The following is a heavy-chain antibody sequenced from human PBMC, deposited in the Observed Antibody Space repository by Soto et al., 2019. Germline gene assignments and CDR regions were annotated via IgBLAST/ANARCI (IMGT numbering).Heavy chain of an antibody. J-gene: IGHJ6*02. CDR3: AREHGSSTSLEIYYYYYYGMDV. CDR2: IIPIPGTA. D-gene: IGHD2-2*01. Sequence: QVQLVQSGAEVKKPGSSVKVSCKASGGTFGSYAISWVRQAPRQGLEWMGGIIPIPGTANYPQKFQGRVTIAADESTSTAYMELSSLRSEDTAVYYWAREHGSSTSLEIYYYYYYGMDVWGQGTTVTVSS. CDR1: GGTFGSYA. V-gene: IGHV1-69*01.